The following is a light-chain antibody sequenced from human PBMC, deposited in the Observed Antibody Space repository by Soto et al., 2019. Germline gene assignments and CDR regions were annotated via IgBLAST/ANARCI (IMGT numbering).Light chain of an antibody. CDR2: GAS. J-gene: IGKJ2*01. CDR3: QQYGSPYT. CDR1: QSVSSSY. Sequence: EIVLTQSPGTLSLSPGERATLSCRASQSVSSSYLAWYQQKPGQAPRLLIYGASSRATGIPDRFSGSGYGTDFTLTISRLESEDFAVYYCQQYGSPYTFGQGTKLEIK. V-gene: IGKV3-20*01.